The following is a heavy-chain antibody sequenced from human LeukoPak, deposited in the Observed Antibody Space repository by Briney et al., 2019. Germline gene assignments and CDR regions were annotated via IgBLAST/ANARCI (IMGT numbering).Heavy chain of an antibody. CDR3: ARHPGYYDSSGYYVSAFDI. J-gene: IGHJ3*02. Sequence: SETLSLTCTVSGGSISGFYWSWIRQSPGKGLEWIGYIYDSGSTKYNPSLKSRVAISEDTPKNQFSLKLRSVTAADTAVYYCARHPGYYDSSGYYVSAFDIWGQGTMVTVSS. D-gene: IGHD3-22*01. CDR1: GGSISGFY. CDR2: IYDSGST. V-gene: IGHV4-59*01.